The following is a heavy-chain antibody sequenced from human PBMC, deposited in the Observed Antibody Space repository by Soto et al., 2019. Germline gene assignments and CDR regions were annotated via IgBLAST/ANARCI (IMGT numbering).Heavy chain of an antibody. CDR2: IKQDGREK. CDR3: ATASLNGMDV. Sequence: GGSLRLSCAASGFTFSSYWMSWVRQAPGKGLEWVANIKQDGREKYYVDSVKGRFTISRDNAKNSLYLQMNSLRAEDTAVDYCATASLNGMDVWGQGTTVTVSS. CDR1: GFTFSSYW. J-gene: IGHJ6*02. V-gene: IGHV3-7*01.